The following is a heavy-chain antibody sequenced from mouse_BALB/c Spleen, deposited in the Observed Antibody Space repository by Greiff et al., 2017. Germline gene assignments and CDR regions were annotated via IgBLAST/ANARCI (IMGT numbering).Heavy chain of an antibody. D-gene: IGHD2-4*01. CDR1: GFTFSSYW. CDR3: TGDYDYDRFAY. J-gene: IGHJ3*01. CDR2: IRLKSDNYAT. Sequence: EVKVEESGGGLVQPGGSMKLSCVASGFTFSSYWMSWVRQSPEKGLEWVAEIRLKSDNYATHYAESVKGKFTISRDDSKSRLYLQMNSLRAEDTGIYYCTGDYDYDRFAYWGQGTLVTVSA. V-gene: IGHV6-6*02.